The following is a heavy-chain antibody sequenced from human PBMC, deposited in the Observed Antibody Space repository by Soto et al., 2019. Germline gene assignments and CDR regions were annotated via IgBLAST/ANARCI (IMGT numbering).Heavy chain of an antibody. CDR2: IYYTGNT. V-gene: IGHV4-30-4*01. CDR1: GGSINSGDYY. D-gene: IGHD3-16*01. CDR3: ARRPIHEGGAFDI. Sequence: QVQLQESGPGLVKPSQTLSLTCTVSGGSINSGDYYWSWIRQPPGKGLEWIGYIYYTGNTYYNPSLKSRVTISLDTSQNQFSLKLSSVTAADTSVYFCARRPIHEGGAFDIWGQGTMVTVSS. J-gene: IGHJ3*02.